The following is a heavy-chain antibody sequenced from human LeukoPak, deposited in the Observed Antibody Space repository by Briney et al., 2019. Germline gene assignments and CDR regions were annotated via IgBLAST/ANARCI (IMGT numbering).Heavy chain of an antibody. J-gene: IGHJ6*03. CDR1: GGSFSDYY. Sequence: PSETLSLTCGVSGGSFSDYYWGWIRQSPWGLEWIGEINHGGSANYNPSLKSRVTISVDTSKNQFSLHLSSVTAADSAVYFCARGSMRRRYFYYYMDVWGKGTTVTVSS. V-gene: IGHV4-34*01. CDR2: INHGGSA. CDR3: ARGSMRRRYFYYYMDV.